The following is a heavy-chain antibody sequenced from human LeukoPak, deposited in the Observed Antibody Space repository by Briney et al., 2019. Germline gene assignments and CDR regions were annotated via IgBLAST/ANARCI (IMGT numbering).Heavy chain of an antibody. J-gene: IGHJ4*02. CDR1: GFTFSSYW. V-gene: IGHV3-7*01. CDR3: ARDLTDYGDFISY. CDR2: IKQDGSEK. D-gene: IGHD4-17*01. Sequence: GGSLRLSCAASGFTFSSYWMSWVRQAPGRGLEWVANIKQDGSEKYYVDSVKGRFTISRDNAKNTLYLQMNSLRAEHTAVYYCARDLTDYGDFISYWGQGTLVTVSS.